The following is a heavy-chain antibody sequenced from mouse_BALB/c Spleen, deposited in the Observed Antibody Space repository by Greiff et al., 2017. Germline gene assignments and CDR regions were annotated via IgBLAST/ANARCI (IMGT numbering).Heavy chain of an antibody. CDR3: AIYYGNYEAMDY. D-gene: IGHD2-1*01. CDR2: ISSGGSYT. CDR1: GFTFSSYA. J-gene: IGHJ4*01. Sequence: EVQGVESGGGLVKPGGSLKLSCAASGFTFSSYAMSWVRQSPEKRLEWVAEISSGGSYTYYPDTVTGRFTISRDNAKNTLYLEMSSLRSEDTAMYYCAIYYGNYEAMDYWGQGTSVTVSS. V-gene: IGHV5-9-4*01.